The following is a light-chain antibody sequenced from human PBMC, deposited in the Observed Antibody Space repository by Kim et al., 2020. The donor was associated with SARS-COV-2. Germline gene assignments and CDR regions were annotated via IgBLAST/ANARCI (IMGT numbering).Light chain of an antibody. CDR1: QSVSSSY. CDR3: QPYGSSPQA. V-gene: IGKV3-20*01. Sequence: EIVLTQSPGTLSLSPGERATLSRRASQSVSSSYLAWYQQKPGQAPRLLFYGASSRATGIPDRFSGSGSGTDFTLTISRLEPEDFAVYYCQPYGSSPQAFGQGTKVEIK. J-gene: IGKJ1*01. CDR2: GAS.